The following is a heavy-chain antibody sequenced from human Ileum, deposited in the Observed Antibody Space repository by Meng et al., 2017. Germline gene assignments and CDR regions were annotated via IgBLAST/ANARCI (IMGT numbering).Heavy chain of an antibody. CDR2: IDGDGSRA. Sequence: GESLKISCADSGFTFSTYWMNWVRQDPGRGLLLISRIDGDGSRADYGDSVKGRFTISRDNANNTLYLQMNSLTAEDTAMYYCTRMGDNPNVFVDHWGQGTRVTVSS. D-gene: IGHD2-21*02. V-gene: IGHV3-74*01. CDR1: GFTFSTYW. CDR3: TRMGDNPNVFVDH. J-gene: IGHJ4*02.